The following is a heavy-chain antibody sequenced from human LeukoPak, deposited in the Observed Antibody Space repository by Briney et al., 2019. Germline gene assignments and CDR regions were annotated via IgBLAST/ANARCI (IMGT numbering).Heavy chain of an antibody. J-gene: IGHJ4*02. CDR3: SKEGGDYIFDYFDY. D-gene: IGHD4-17*01. V-gene: IGHV3-23*01. CDR1: GFTFSSYA. CDR2: ISGTGGGT. Sequence: GGSLRLSCATSGFTFSSYAVSWVRQAPGKGLEWVSTISGTGGGTYYAHSVKGRFTISRDNSKSTLYLQINSLRVEDTAVYYCSKEGGDYIFDYFDYWGQGTLVTVSS.